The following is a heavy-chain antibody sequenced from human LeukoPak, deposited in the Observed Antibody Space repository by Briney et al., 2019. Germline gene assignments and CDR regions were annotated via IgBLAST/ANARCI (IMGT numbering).Heavy chain of an antibody. V-gene: IGHV3-53*01. Sequence: GGSLRLSCAASGSTVSSNYMRWLRQAPGKGLELVSVIYSGGSTYYADSVKGRFTISRDNSKNTLYLQMNSLRAEDTAVYYCARDGDGYPDYWGQGTLVTVSS. CDR2: IYSGGST. CDR1: GSTVSSNY. D-gene: IGHD5-24*01. J-gene: IGHJ4*02. CDR3: ARDGDGYPDY.